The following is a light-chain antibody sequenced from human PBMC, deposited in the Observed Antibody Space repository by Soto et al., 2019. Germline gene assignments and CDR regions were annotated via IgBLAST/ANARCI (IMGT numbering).Light chain of an antibody. CDR1: SRDVGSYDY. V-gene: IGLV2-14*01. J-gene: IGLJ2*01. CDR3: TSYTTDSTLV. Sequence: QSALTQPPSASGSPGQSVTISCIGTSRDVGSYDYVSWYQQHPGNAPKLMIYEVTNRPSGISDRFSGSKSGNTASLTITGLQVEDEANYYCTSYTTDSTLVFGGGTKLTVL. CDR2: EVT.